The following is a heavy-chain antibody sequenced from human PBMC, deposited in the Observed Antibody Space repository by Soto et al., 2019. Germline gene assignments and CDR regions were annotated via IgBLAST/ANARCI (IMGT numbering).Heavy chain of an antibody. Sequence: SETLSLTCTVSGGSISSGGYYWSWIRQHPGKGLEWIGYIYYSGSTYYNPSLKSRVTISVDTSKNQFSLKLSSVTAADTAVYYCATWGNLVAATTGDYWGQGTLVTVSS. J-gene: IGHJ4*02. V-gene: IGHV4-31*03. D-gene: IGHD2-15*01. CDR3: ATWGNLVAATTGDY. CDR1: GGSISSGGYY. CDR2: IYYSGST.